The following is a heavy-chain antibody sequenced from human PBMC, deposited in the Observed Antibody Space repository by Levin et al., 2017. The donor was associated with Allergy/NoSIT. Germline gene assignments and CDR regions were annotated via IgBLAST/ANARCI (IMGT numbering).Heavy chain of an antibody. D-gene: IGHD3-3*01. Sequence: SQTLSLTCTVSGASVSSDAYFWGWIRQPPGKGLEWVGTIYNRTTTHYNPSLKSRVTVSADTSKNHISMKLASVTAADTAVYYCARHIYYDLTGVAEDFWGQGTRVTVSS. V-gene: IGHV4-39*01. CDR3: ARHIYYDLTGVAEDF. CDR1: GASVSSDAYF. J-gene: IGHJ4*02. CDR2: IYNRTTT.